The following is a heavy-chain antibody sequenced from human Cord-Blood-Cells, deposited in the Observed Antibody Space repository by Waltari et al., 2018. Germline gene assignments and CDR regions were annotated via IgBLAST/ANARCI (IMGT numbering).Heavy chain of an antibody. V-gene: IGHV5-51*03. Sequence: EFQLVQPGAGGKKRGESLKTSCRGSGYSFTTYWIGWVRQMPGKGLEWMGIIYPGDSDTRYSPSFQGQVTISADKSISTAYLQWSSLKASDTAMYYCARKSTGDAFDIWGQGTMVTVSS. CDR2: IYPGDSDT. CDR1: GYSFTTYW. CDR3: ARKSTGDAFDI. D-gene: IGHD1-1*01. J-gene: IGHJ3*02.